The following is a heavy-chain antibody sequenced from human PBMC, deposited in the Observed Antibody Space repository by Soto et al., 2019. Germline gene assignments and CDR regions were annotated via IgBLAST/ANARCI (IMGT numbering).Heavy chain of an antibody. Sequence: LRLSCIASGFTFSSYSMNWVRQAPGKGLEWVSSISSSSSYIYYADSVKGRFTISRDNAKNSLYLQMNSLRAEDTAVYYCARVGYSSSNPTYWGQGTLVTVSS. CDR3: ARVGYSSSNPTY. J-gene: IGHJ4*02. CDR2: ISSSSSYI. CDR1: GFTFSSYS. V-gene: IGHV3-21*01. D-gene: IGHD6-13*01.